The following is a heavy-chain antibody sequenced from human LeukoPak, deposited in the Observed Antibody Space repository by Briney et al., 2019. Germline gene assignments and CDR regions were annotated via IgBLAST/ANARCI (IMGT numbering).Heavy chain of an antibody. CDR2: INTNTGNP. CDR1: GYTFTSYA. D-gene: IGHD5-12*01. V-gene: IGHV7-4-1*02. J-gene: IGHJ4*02. CDR3: ARDPVGYSGYDYGGYDY. Sequence: ASVKVSCKASGYTFTSYAMNWVRQAPGQGLEWMGWINTNTGNPTYAQGFTGRFVFSLDTSVSTAYLQISSLKAEDTAVYYCARDPVGYSGYDYGGYDYWGQGTLVPSPQ.